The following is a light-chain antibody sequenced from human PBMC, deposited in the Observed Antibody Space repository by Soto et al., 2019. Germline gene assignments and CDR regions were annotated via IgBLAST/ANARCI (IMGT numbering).Light chain of an antibody. J-gene: IGKJ2*01. CDR2: AAS. CDR3: QQSYSTPRT. V-gene: IGKV1-9*01. CDR1: QGISSY. Sequence: DIPLTQSPSFLSASVGDRVTITCRASQGISSYLAWYQQKPGKAPKLLIYAASTLQSGVPSRFSGSGSGTEFTLTISSLQPEDFATYYCQQSYSTPRTFGQGTKLEIK.